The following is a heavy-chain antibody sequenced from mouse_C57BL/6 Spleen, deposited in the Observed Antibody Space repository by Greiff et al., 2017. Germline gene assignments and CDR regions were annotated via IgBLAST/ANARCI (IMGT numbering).Heavy chain of an antibody. CDR1: GFSFNTYA. V-gene: IGHV10-1*01. CDR2: IRSKSNNYAT. J-gene: IGHJ3*01. Sequence: EVKLMESGGGLVQPKGSLKLSCAASGFSFNTYAMNWVRQAPGKGLEWVARIRSKSNNYATYYADSVKDRFTISRDDSESMLYLQMNNLKTEDTAMYYCVRRGGQGFAYWGQGTLVTVSA. CDR3: VRRGGQGFAY.